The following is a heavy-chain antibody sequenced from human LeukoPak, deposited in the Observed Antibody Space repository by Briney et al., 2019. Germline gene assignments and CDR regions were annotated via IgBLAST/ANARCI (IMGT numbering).Heavy chain of an antibody. V-gene: IGHV1-8*02. J-gene: IGHJ5*02. CDR1: GYSFTNYG. CDR2: MNPNSGNT. Sequence: ASVKVSCKPSGYSFTNYGITWVRQATGQGLEWMGWMNPNSGNTGYAQKFQGRVTMTRNTSISTAYMELSSLRSEDTAVYYCARGQYSSGWLWFDPWGQGTLVTVSS. CDR3: ARGQYSSGWLWFDP. D-gene: IGHD6-19*01.